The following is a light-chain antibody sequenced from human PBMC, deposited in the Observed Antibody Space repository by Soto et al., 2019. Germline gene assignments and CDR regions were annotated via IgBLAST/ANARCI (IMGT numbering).Light chain of an antibody. Sequence: EIVWTQSPATLPLSPGERATLSCRASQSVSSYLAWYQQKPGQAPRLLIYDASDRATGIPARFSGSGSGTDFTLTISSLEPEDVAVYYCQQRSNWPLTFGGGTKVEIK. J-gene: IGKJ4*01. CDR3: QQRSNWPLT. CDR1: QSVSSY. V-gene: IGKV3-11*01. CDR2: DAS.